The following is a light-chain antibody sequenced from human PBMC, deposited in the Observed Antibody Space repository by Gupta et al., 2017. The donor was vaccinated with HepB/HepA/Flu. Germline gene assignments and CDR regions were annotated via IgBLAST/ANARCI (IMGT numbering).Light chain of an antibody. V-gene: IGLV1-44*01. CDR2: DND. Sequence: HSVLTQPPSASGTPGQRVTISCSGSTSNIGVNTVNWYQHVPGSAPKLLMYDNDQRPSGVPDRFSASKSGTSASLAISGLQSGDEADYYCAAWHDSVDAPVFGGGTKLTVL. CDR1: TSNIGVNT. J-gene: IGLJ2*01. CDR3: AAWHDSVDAPV.